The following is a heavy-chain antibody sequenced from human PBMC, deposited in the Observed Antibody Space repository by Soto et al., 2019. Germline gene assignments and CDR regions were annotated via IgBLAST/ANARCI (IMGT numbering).Heavy chain of an antibody. V-gene: IGHV4-30-4*01. D-gene: IGHD1-26*01. Sequence: SETLSLTCTVSGDSINSVNHYWSWIRQPPGKGPEWMGYIYHSGSTHYNPSLNSRLTISIDTSTNRFSLNLTSVTAADTAVYFCARLRWETENNWFDPWGQGALVTVSS. J-gene: IGHJ5*02. CDR3: ARLRWETENNWFDP. CDR2: IYHSGST. CDR1: GDSINSVNHY.